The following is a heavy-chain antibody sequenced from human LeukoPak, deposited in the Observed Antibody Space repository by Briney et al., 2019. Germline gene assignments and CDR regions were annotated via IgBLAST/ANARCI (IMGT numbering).Heavy chain of an antibody. J-gene: IGHJ4*02. Sequence: SGGTLRLSCAASGFTFSSYGMSWVRQAPGKGLEWVSSINGNGGSTYYADSVKGRFTISRDNSKNTVYLQMNSLRAEDTAVYYCARSPAQQWLGGLDYWGQGTLVTVSS. V-gene: IGHV3-23*01. CDR2: INGNGGST. CDR3: ARSPAQQWLGGLDY. CDR1: GFTFSSYG. D-gene: IGHD6-19*01.